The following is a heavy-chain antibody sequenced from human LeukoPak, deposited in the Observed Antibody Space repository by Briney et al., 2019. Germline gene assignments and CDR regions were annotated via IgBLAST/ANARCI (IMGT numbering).Heavy chain of an antibody. CDR3: AKEYSGYECVDY. J-gene: IGHJ4*02. Sequence: GGSLRLSCAASGFTFSSYGMHWVRQAPGKGLEWVADISDDGSNNYYADSVKGRFTISRDNSQNTLYLQMNSLRAEDTAVYYCAKEYSGYECVDYWGQGTLVTVSS. V-gene: IGHV3-30*18. CDR2: ISDDGSNN. CDR1: GFTFSSYG. D-gene: IGHD5-12*01.